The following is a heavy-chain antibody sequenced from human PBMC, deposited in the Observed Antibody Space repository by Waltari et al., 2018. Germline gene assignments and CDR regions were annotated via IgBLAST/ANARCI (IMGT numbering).Heavy chain of an antibody. D-gene: IGHD2-2*02. CDR2: IYYSGNT. J-gene: IGHJ6*02. CDR1: GGSISGYY. V-gene: IGHV4-59*01. Sequence: QVQLQESGPGLVKPSETLSLTCTVSGGSISGYYWNWIRQPPGKGLEWIGSIYYSGNTNYNPSLKSRVTISIETSKNQFSLKLSSVTAADTAVYYCARDTLVPAAITPYYYYFGMDVWGQGTAVTVS. CDR3: ARDTLVPAAITPYYYYFGMDV.